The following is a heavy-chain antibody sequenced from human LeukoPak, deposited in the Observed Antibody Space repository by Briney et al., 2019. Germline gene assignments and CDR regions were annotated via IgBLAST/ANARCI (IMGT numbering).Heavy chain of an antibody. CDR2: IYPGDSDT. Sequence: GESLKISCKGSGYSFTSYWIGWVRQMPGKGLEWMGIIYPGDSDTRYSPSFQGQVTISADKSISTAYLQWSSLKASDTAMYYCARLTTYGSGWYDGLDYWGQGTLVTVSS. CDR1: GYSFTSYW. J-gene: IGHJ4*02. CDR3: ARLTTYGSGWYDGLDY. V-gene: IGHV5-51*01. D-gene: IGHD6-19*01.